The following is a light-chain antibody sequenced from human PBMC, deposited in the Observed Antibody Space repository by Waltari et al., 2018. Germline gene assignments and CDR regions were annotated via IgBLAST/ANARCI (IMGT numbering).Light chain of an antibody. J-gene: IGLJ3*02. Sequence: QSVLTQPPSASGTPGQRVTISCSGSSPNIGTTAVNWYQQVPGKAPKLLIYSNKQRPAGVPERVSGSKSGTAASLAISGLQSEDEADYYCAIWDDSLNGVFGGGTTLTVL. V-gene: IGLV1-44*01. CDR3: AIWDDSLNGV. CDR1: SPNIGTTA. CDR2: SNK.